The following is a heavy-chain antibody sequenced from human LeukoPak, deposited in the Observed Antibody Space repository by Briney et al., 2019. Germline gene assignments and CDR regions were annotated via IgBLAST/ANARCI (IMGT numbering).Heavy chain of an antibody. D-gene: IGHD5-24*01. V-gene: IGHV3-21*01. Sequence: GGSLRLSCAASGFTFSSYSMNWVRQAPGKGLEWVSSISSSSSYIYYADSVKGRFTISRDNAKNSLYLQMNSLRAEDTAVYYCARDGSGYTGDFDYWGQGTLVTVS. J-gene: IGHJ4*02. CDR2: ISSSSSYI. CDR1: GFTFSSYS. CDR3: ARDGSGYTGDFDY.